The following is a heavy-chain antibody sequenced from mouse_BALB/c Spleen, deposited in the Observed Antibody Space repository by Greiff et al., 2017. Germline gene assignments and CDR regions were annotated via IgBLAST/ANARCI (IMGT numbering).Heavy chain of an antibody. D-gene: IGHD1-1*01. CDR3: ARSVHAAFAY. Sequence: EVKVVESGGGLVQPGGSRKLSCAASGFTFSSFGMHWVRQAPEKGLEWVAYISSGSSTIYYADTVKGRFTISRDNPKNTLFLQMTSLRSEDTAMYYCARSVHAAFAYWGQGTLVTVSA. J-gene: IGHJ3*01. CDR2: ISSGSSTI. V-gene: IGHV5-17*02. CDR1: GFTFSSFG.